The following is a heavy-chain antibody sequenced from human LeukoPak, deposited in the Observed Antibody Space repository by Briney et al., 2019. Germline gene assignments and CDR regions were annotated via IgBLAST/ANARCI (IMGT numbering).Heavy chain of an antibody. Sequence: ASVEVSCKASGGTFSSYAISWVRQAPGQGLEWMGGIIPIFGTANYAQKFQGRVTITADESTSAAYMELSSLRSEDTAVYYCAREFEWDTAYCGGDCYRYGMDVWGQGTTVTVSS. CDR2: IIPIFGTA. D-gene: IGHD2-21*02. CDR1: GGTFSSYA. V-gene: IGHV1-69*13. CDR3: AREFEWDTAYCGGDCYRYGMDV. J-gene: IGHJ6*02.